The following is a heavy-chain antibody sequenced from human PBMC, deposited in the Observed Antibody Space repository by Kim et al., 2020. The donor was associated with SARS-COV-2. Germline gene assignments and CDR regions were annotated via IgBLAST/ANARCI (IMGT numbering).Heavy chain of an antibody. CDR1: GFTFSVYS. D-gene: IGHD3-22*01. CDR3: ARLGTFDSRGYYSDF. V-gene: IGHV3-21*01. J-gene: IGHJ4*02. CDR2: ISTRTSDV. Sequence: WGSLRLSCAASGFTFSVYSMNWVRQAPGRGLEWVSSISTRTSDVKYTDSVKDRFTISRDNAKNALYLQMNTLRADDTGVYYCARLGTFDSRGYYSDFWGQGALVTVSS.